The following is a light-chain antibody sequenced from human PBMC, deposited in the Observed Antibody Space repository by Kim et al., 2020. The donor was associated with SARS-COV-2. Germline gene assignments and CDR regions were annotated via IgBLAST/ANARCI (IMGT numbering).Light chain of an antibody. V-gene: IGKV3D-7*01. CDR2: GAS. Sequence: PEERVTLSCRASQGVSSSYLTWYQQKPGQAPRLIIDGASTRATGIPARFSGSGSGTDFTLTISSLQPEDVAVYYCQQDYNLLTFGGGTKVEIK. CDR1: QGVSSSY. J-gene: IGKJ4*01. CDR3: QQDYNLLT.